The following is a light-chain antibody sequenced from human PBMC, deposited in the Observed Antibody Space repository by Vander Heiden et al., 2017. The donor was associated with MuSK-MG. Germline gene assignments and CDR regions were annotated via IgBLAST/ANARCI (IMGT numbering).Light chain of an antibody. V-gene: IGLV2-23*02. J-gene: IGLJ2*01. CDR2: EVN. CDR3: SSYGAIDTLL. CDR1: STDIARSPL. Sequence: SALPPPASISRSPGQSITIPCTGTSTDIARSPLVSWYPPHPGKAPNLMIYEVNKRPSGVSSRFSGSKSGNTASLTISGLQAEDEADYYCSSYGAIDTLLFGGGTKLTVL.